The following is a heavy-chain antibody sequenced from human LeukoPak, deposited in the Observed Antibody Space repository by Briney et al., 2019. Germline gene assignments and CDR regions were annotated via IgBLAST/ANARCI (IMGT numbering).Heavy chain of an antibody. V-gene: IGHV1-46*01. D-gene: IGHD1-14*01. CDR2: INPSGGST. J-gene: IGHJ3*02. CDR3: AREAPAGESAFDI. Sequence: GASVKVSCKASGYTFTSYYIHWVRQAPGEGLEWMGIINPSGGSTSYAQKFQGRVTMTRDMSTSTVYMELSSLRSEDTAVYYCAREAPAGESAFDIWGQGTMVTVSS. CDR1: GYTFTSYY.